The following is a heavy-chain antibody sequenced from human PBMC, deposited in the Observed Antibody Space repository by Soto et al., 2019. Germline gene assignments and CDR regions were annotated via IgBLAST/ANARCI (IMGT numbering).Heavy chain of an antibody. V-gene: IGHV4-59*01. D-gene: IGHD2-2*01. CDR1: GGSISSYY. CDR2: IYYSGST. J-gene: IGHJ4*02. Sequence: KPSETLSLTCTVSGGSISSYYWSWIRQPPGKGLEWIGYIYYSGSTNHNPSLKSRVTISVDTSKNQFSLKLSSVTAADTAVHYREPESPSTSYGYFDYWGQGTLVTVSS. CDR3: EPESPSTSYGYFDY.